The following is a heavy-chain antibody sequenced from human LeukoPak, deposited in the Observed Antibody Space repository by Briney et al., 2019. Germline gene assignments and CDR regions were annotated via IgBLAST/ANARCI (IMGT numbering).Heavy chain of an antibody. CDR1: GYSFTSYG. Sequence: GASVKVSCKASGYSFTSYGISWVRQAPGQGLEWMGIINPSGGSATYAQKIQGRVTLTRDTSTSTVYMELSSLRSDDTSVYYCAREGYGSGRRLGMDVWGQGTTVTVSS. CDR3: AREGYGSGRRLGMDV. J-gene: IGHJ6*02. CDR2: INPSGGSA. D-gene: IGHD3-10*01. V-gene: IGHV1-46*01.